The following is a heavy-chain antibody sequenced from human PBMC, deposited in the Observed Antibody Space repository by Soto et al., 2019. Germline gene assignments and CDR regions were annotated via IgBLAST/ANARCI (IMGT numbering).Heavy chain of an antibody. CDR1: GGTFSSYA. J-gene: IGHJ6*02. Sequence: QVQLVQSGAEVKKPGSSVKVSCKASGGTFSSYAISWVRQAPGQGLEWMGGIIPIFGTANYAQKFQGRVTITADKSTSTAYMELSSLRSEDTAVYYCASPDFWSGYEFPSSGMDVWGQETMVTVSS. V-gene: IGHV1-69*06. CDR2: IIPIFGTA. CDR3: ASPDFWSGYEFPSSGMDV. D-gene: IGHD3-3*01.